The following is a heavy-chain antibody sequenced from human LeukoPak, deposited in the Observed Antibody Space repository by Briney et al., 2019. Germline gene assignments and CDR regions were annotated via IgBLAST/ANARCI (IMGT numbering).Heavy chain of an antibody. J-gene: IGHJ4*02. D-gene: IGHD4-17*01. CDR3: AKDLSYGDYGAFFDY. CDR2: ISYDGSNK. CDR1: GFTFSSYG. Sequence: GGSLRLSCAASGFTFSSYGMHWVRQAPGKGLEWVAVISYDGSNKYYADSVKGRFTISRDNSKNTLYLQMNSLRAEDTAVYYCAKDLSYGDYGAFFDYWGQGTLVTVSS. V-gene: IGHV3-30*18.